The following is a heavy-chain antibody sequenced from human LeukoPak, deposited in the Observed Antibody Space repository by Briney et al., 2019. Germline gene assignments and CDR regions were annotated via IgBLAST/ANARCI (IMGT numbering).Heavy chain of an antibody. CDR2: ISSNGGST. J-gene: IGHJ1*01. V-gene: IGHV3-64D*06. Sequence: PGGSLRLSCSASGFTFSSYTMHWVRQAPGKGLEYVSAISSNGGSTYYADSVKGRFTISRDNSKNTLYLQMISLRAEDTAVYYCVKGYSSGWYNFQHWGQGTLVTVSS. CDR1: GFTFSSYT. D-gene: IGHD6-19*01. CDR3: VKGYSSGWYNFQH.